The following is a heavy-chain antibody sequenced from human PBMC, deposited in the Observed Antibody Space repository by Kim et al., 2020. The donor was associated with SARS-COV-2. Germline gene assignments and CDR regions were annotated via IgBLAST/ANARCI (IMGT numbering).Heavy chain of an antibody. CDR1: GFTFSSYW. J-gene: IGHJ6*02. CDR3: ARDRPVVVVAATGAHYYYYYGMDV. Sequence: GGSLRLSCAASGFTFSSYWMHWVRQAPGKGLVWVSRINSDGSSTSYADSVKGRFTISRDNAKNTLYLQMNSLRAEDTAVYYCARDRPVVVVAATGAHYYYYYGMDVWGQGTTVTVSS. CDR2: INSDGSST. V-gene: IGHV3-74*01. D-gene: IGHD2-15*01.